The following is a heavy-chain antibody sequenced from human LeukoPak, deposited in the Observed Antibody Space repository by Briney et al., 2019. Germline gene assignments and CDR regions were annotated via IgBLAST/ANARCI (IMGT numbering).Heavy chain of an antibody. Sequence: SETLSLTCAVYGGSFSGYYWSWIRQPPGKRLEGSGEINHSGSTNYNPSLKSRVTIPVDTSKNQFSLKLSSVTAADTAVYYCARDGGYDSSGYHLLGLYYYGMDVWGQGTTVTVSS. V-gene: IGHV4-34*01. CDR1: GGSFSGYY. CDR2: INHSGST. J-gene: IGHJ6*02. CDR3: ARDGGYDSSGYHLLGLYYYGMDV. D-gene: IGHD3-22*01.